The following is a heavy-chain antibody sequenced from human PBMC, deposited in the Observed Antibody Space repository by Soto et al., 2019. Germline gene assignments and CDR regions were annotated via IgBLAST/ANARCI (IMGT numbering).Heavy chain of an antibody. CDR1: GHTFTDHH. CDR3: ALEPTGTAGFDY. V-gene: IGHV1-2*02. CDR2: IDLDIGDT. J-gene: IGHJ4*02. Sequence: GASVKVSCKASGHTFTDHHMHWVRQAPGQGLEWMGLIDLDIGDTKYAQKFQGRVTSTSDTSITTAYMELRGLRSDDTAVYYCALEPTGTAGFDYWGQGTLVTGSS. D-gene: IGHD2-21*02.